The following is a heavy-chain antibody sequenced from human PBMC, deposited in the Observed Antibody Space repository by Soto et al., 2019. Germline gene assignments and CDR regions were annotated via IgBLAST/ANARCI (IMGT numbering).Heavy chain of an antibody. V-gene: IGHV1-3*01. Sequence: ASVKVSCKASGYTFTSYAMHWVRQAPGQRLEWMGWINAGNGNTKYSQKFQGRVTITRDTSASTAYMELSSLRSEDTAVYYCARGSGPVAPFDYWGQGTLVTVSS. D-gene: IGHD2-15*01. CDR1: GYTFTSYA. CDR2: INAGNGNT. CDR3: ARGSGPVAPFDY. J-gene: IGHJ4*02.